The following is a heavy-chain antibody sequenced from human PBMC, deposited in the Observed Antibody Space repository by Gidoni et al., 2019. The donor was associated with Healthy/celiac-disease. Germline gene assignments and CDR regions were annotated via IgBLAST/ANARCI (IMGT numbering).Heavy chain of an antibody. CDR3: ARIAEYSSGWYDY. V-gene: IGHV3-48*02. J-gene: IGHJ4*02. Sequence: EVQLVESGGAWVQPGGSLRLSCAASVFTFSRYRMNCVRQAPGKGLEWVAYISSSSSTIYYADSVKGRFTISRDNAKNSLYLQMNSLRDEDTAVYYCARIAEYSSGWYDYWGQGTLVTVSS. CDR1: VFTFSRYR. CDR2: ISSSSSTI. D-gene: IGHD6-19*01.